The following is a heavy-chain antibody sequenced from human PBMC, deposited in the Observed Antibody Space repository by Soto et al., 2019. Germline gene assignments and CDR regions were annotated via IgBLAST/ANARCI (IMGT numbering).Heavy chain of an antibody. V-gene: IGHV1-18*01. CDR2: ISAHNGNT. D-gene: IGHD1-1*01. Sequence: QVHLVQSGAEVKKPGASVKVSCKGSGYGFTTYGITWVRQAPGQGLEWMAWISAHNGNTNYAQKLQGRVTVTRDTSTSTDYMELRSLRSDDTAVDYCARGRYGDYWGQGALVTVSS. CDR3: ARGRYGDY. J-gene: IGHJ4*02. CDR1: GYGFTTYG.